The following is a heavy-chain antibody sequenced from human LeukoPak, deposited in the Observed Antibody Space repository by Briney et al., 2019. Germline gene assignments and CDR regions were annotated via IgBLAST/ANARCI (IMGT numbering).Heavy chain of an antibody. V-gene: IGHV4-59*12. J-gene: IGHJ4*02. D-gene: IGHD4-17*01. CDR2: IYYSGST. CDR1: GGSISSYY. CDR3: ASRLVGDYVFFEDY. Sequence: ASETLSLTCTVSGGSISSYYWSWIRQPPGKGLEWIGYIYYSGSTNYNPSLKSRVTISVDTSKNQFSLKLSSVTAADTAVYYCASRLVGDYVFFEDYWGQGTLVTVSS.